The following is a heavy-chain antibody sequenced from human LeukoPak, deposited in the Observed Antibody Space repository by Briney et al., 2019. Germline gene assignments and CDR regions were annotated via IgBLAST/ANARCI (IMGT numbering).Heavy chain of an antibody. CDR2: IYYSGST. CDR3: AREGGWSGYFDL. V-gene: IGHV4-59*13. CDR1: GGSLSSFY. D-gene: IGHD6-19*01. J-gene: IGHJ2*01. Sequence: PSETLSLTCTVSGGSLSSFYWSWIRQPPGKGLEWIGYIYYSGSTNYNPSLKSRVTISVDTSKNQFSLNLRSVTAADTAVYYCAREGGWSGYFDLWGRGTLVTVSS.